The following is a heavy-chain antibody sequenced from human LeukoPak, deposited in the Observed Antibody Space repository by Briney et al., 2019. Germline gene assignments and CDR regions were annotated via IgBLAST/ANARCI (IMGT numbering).Heavy chain of an antibody. D-gene: IGHD5-18*01. Sequence: PGGSLRLSCAASGFTFSSYAMHWVRQAPGKGLEWVAVISYDGSNKYYADSVKGRFTISRDNSKNTLYLQMNSLRAEDTAVYYCTRVISGYTYDGLDYWGQGTLVTVSS. CDR2: ISYDGSNK. J-gene: IGHJ4*02. CDR3: TRVISGYTYDGLDY. V-gene: IGHV3-30*04. CDR1: GFTFSSYA.